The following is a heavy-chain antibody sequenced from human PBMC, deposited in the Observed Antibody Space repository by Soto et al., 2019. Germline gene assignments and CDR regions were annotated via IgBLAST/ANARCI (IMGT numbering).Heavy chain of an antibody. CDR2: INPKSGGT. D-gene: IGHD3-16*01. Sequence: ASVKVSCKASGYTFTGYYLHWLRQAPGQGLEWMGWINPKSGGTNYAHKFQGRVTMTRETSISTAYMELSRLRSEDTSVYYCARVAVRGSYGMDFWSQGTRVTVSS. J-gene: IGHJ6*02. CDR3: ARVAVRGSYGMDF. V-gene: IGHV1-2*07. CDR1: GYTFTGYY.